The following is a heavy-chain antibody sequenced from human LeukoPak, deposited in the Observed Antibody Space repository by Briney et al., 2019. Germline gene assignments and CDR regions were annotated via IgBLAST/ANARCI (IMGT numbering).Heavy chain of an antibody. V-gene: IGHV3-23*01. CDR3: AKEGRYSSGWWYYFDY. CDR2: ISGSGGST. CDR1: GFTFSSYA. D-gene: IGHD6-19*01. J-gene: IGHJ4*02. Sequence: GGSLRLSCAASGFTFSSYAMSWARQAPGMGLEWVSAISGSGGSTYYADSVKGRFTISRDNSKNTLYLQMDSLRAEDTAVYYCAKEGRYSSGWWYYFDYWGQGTLVTVSS.